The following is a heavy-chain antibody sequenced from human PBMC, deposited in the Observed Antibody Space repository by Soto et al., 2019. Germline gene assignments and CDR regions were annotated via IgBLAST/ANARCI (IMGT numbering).Heavy chain of an antibody. CDR3: GRRNYYQYGMDV. J-gene: IGHJ6*02. Sequence: QVQLQQWGAGLLKPSETLSLTCAVYGGSFSGYSWSWIRQPPGKGLEWIGEINHSGSTNNNPSLKSRVTISVDTSKNQFSLKLSSVTAADTAVYYFGRRNYYQYGMDVWGQGTTVTVSS. CDR1: GGSFSGYS. CDR2: INHSGST. V-gene: IGHV4-34*01.